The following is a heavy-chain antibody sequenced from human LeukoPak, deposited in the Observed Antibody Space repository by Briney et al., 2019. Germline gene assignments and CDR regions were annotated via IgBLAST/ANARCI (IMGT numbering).Heavy chain of an antibody. CDR1: GYTFTSYY. CDR3: ARDKSRQQLPPTSDY. J-gene: IGHJ4*02. D-gene: IGHD6-13*01. V-gene: IGHV1-46*03. CDR2: INPSGGST. Sequence: ASVKVSCKAPGYTFTSYYMHWVRQAPGQGLEWMGIINPSGGSTSYAQKFQGRVTVTRDTSTSTVYMELSSLRSEDTAVYYCARDKSRQQLPPTSDYCGQGTLVTVSS.